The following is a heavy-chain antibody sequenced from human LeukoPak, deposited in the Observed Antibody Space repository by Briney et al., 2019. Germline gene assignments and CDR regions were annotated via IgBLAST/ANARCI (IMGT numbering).Heavy chain of an antibody. D-gene: IGHD6-13*01. J-gene: IGHJ4*02. CDR1: GFTFSTYS. V-gene: IGHV3-48*01. CDR3: ARGLHGSSSRTRRGGYYFDY. CDR2: ISGDSNTI. Sequence: PGGSLRLSCAASGFTFSTYSMIWVRQAPGKGLEWRSYISGDSNTIYYADSVKGRFTVSRDNAKNSLYLQLNSLRAEDTAVYYCARGLHGSSSRTRRGGYYFDYWRQGTLVTVSS.